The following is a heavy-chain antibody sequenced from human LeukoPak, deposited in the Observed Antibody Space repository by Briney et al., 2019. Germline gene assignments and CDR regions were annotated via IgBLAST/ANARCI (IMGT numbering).Heavy chain of an antibody. V-gene: IGHV4-34*01. J-gene: IGHJ4*02. Sequence: PSETLSLTCAVYGGSFSGYYWSWIRQPPGKGLEWIGEINHSGSTNYNPSLKSRVTISVDTSKNQFSLKLSSVTAADTAVYYCARGSRSRVVVAATRPNYFDYWGQGTLVTVSS. CDR3: ARGSRSRVVVAATRPNYFDY. CDR1: GGSFSGYY. CDR2: INHSGST. D-gene: IGHD2-15*01.